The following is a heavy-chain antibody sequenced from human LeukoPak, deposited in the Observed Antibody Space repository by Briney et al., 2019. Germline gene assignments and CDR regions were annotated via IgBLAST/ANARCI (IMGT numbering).Heavy chain of an antibody. CDR3: ASYRATGMDV. J-gene: IGHJ6*02. CDR1: GFTVSSNY. D-gene: IGHD3-16*02. CDR2: ISSGGAT. V-gene: IGHV3-66*01. Sequence: GGSLRLSCAASGFTVSSNYMSWVRQAPGKGLEWVSTISSGGATYYVDSVRGRFTVSRDNSKNTLYIQVNSLRAEDTAVYYCASYRATGMDVWGQGTTVTVSS.